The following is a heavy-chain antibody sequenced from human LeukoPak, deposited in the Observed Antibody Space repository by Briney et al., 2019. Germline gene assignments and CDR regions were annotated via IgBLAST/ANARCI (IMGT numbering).Heavy chain of an antibody. CDR2: ISAYNGNT. V-gene: IGHV1-18*01. D-gene: IGHD2-2*01. J-gene: IGHJ6*02. CDR1: GYTFTSYG. CDR3: ATGAYQLPYEGNYYYYYGMDV. Sequence: ASVKVSCKASGYTFTSYGISWVRQAPGQGLEWMGWISAYNGNTNYAQKLQGRVTMTTDTSTSTAYMELRSLRSDDTAVYYCATGAYQLPYEGNYYYYYGMDVWGQGTTVTVSS.